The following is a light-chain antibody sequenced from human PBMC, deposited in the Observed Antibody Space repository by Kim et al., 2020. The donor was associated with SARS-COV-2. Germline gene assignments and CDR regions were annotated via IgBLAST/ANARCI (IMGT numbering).Light chain of an antibody. CDR1: QSLVPGDENTY. V-gene: IGKV2-30*02. CDR2: KVS. Sequence: RPSPISCRSSQSLVPGDENTYLFWFHQRPGQPPGLLLYKVSNRNSGATDRFSGSGSGTDFTLRISRVEAEDGGFYYCMQGLQWPVTFGQGTKLE. CDR3: MQGLQWPVT. J-gene: IGKJ2*01.